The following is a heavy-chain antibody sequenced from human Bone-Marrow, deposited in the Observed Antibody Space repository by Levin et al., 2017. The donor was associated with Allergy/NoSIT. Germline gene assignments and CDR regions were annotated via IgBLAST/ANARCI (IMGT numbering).Heavy chain of an antibody. CDR2: INGDNGDT. J-gene: IGHJ4*02. CDR1: GYTFTTNS. V-gene: IGHV1-3*01. Sequence: ASVKVSCTASGYTFTTNSIHWVRQAPGQRLEWMGWINGDNGDTKHSQKFQGRVTITRDRSAGTAYMELSSLRSEDTAVYYCARRAEGYCTTASCPTPFDHWGQGTLVTVSS. D-gene: IGHD2-2*01. CDR3: ARRAEGYCTTASCPTPFDH.